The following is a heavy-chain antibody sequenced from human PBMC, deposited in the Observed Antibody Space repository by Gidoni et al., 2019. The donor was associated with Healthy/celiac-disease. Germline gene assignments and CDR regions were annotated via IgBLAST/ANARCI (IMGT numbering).Heavy chain of an antibody. D-gene: IGHD6-13*01. J-gene: IGHJ5*02. CDR3: ARGEAGTVWFDP. V-gene: IGHV3-7*03. Sequence: EVQLVESGGGLVQPGGSLRLYCAASGFTFSSYWMSWVRQAPGTGLEWVANINKDGREKYYVYSVKGRFTISRDNAKNSLYLQMNSLRAEDTAVYYCARGEAGTVWFDPWGQGTLVTVSS. CDR1: GFTFSSYW. CDR2: INKDGREK.